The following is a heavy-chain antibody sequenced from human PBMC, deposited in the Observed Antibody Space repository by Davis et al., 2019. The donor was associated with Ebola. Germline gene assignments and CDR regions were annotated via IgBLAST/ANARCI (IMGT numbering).Heavy chain of an antibody. CDR1: GGSISSSNW. D-gene: IGHD6-19*01. Sequence: MPSETLSLTCAVSGGSISSSNWWRWVRQPPGKGLEWIGEIYHSGSTNYNPSLKSRVTISVDKSKNQFSLKLSSVTAADTAVYYCARDKGVAVAGTYNYYFDYWGQGTLVTVSS. V-gene: IGHV4-4*02. J-gene: IGHJ4*02. CDR3: ARDKGVAVAGTYNYYFDY. CDR2: IYHSGST.